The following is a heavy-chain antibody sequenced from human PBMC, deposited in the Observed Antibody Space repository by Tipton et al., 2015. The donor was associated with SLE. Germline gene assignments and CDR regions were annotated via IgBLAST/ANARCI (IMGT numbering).Heavy chain of an antibody. Sequence: TLSLTCAVSGGSISSGGYSWNWIRQPPGKGLEWIGYIYQIGSSFYSYPSLKSRVSIFADASKNQFSLKLKSVSAADTAVYYCARGPYGSAASYDYWGQGSLVTVSS. CDR1: GGSISSGGYS. CDR3: ARGPYGSAASYDY. CDR2: IYQIGSSF. J-gene: IGHJ4*02. V-gene: IGHV4-30-2*01. D-gene: IGHD6-13*01.